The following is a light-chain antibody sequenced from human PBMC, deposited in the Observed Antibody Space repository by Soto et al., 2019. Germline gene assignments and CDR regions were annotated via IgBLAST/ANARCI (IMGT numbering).Light chain of an antibody. CDR3: QQYNNWPPTRT. CDR1: QSVGSN. CDR2: GAS. J-gene: IGKJ1*01. V-gene: IGKV3-15*01. Sequence: EIVMTQSPATLAVSPGERATLSCRASQSVGSNLAWYQQKPGQAPRLLIYGASTRATGIPARFSGSGSGTEFTLTISSLQSEDFAVYYCQQYNNWPPTRTFGQGTKVDIK.